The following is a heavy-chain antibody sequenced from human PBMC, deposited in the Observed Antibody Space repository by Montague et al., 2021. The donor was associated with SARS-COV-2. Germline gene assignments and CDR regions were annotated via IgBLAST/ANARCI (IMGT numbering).Heavy chain of an antibody. CDR1: GFTFSNYS. J-gene: IGHJ4*01. Sequence: SLRLSCAASGFTFSNYSMSWVRQAPGKGLEWVSVIYDGDSSTYYADSVKGRFTISRDNSKNTLYLQMNSLRAEDTAVYYCAKSASAWSILDGYFDYWGQGTLVTVSS. V-gene: IGHV3-23*03. D-gene: IGHD2/OR15-2a*01. CDR3: AKSASAWSILDGYFDY. CDR2: IYDGDSST.